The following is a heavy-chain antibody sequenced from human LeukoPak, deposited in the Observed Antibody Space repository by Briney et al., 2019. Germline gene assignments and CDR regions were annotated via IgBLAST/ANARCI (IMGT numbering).Heavy chain of an antibody. Sequence: GGSLRLSCAASGFTFSIYWMYWVRQAPGTGLIWVSRCDSDGSGTTYVDSVKGRFTVSRDNAKSTLYLQMSSLRAEDTAVYYCATSSVWGGAFNIWGQGTMVTVSS. CDR2: CDSDGSGT. J-gene: IGHJ3*02. CDR3: ATSSVWGGAFNI. D-gene: IGHD3-16*01. V-gene: IGHV3-74*01. CDR1: GFTFSIYW.